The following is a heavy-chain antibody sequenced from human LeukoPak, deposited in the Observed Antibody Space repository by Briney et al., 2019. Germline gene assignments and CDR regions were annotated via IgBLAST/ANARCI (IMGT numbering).Heavy chain of an antibody. Sequence: SETLSLTCSVSGDSIIGFYWSWIRQPPGKGLEWIGFIYYSGGTIYNPSLKSRVAISIDTSKNQFSLTLTSVTAADTAVYYCARDRKGGSSTVHWLDPWGQGTLVTVSS. J-gene: IGHJ5*02. V-gene: IGHV4-59*01. CDR1: GDSIIGFY. D-gene: IGHD6-13*01. CDR2: IYYSGGT. CDR3: ARDRKGGSSTVHWLDP.